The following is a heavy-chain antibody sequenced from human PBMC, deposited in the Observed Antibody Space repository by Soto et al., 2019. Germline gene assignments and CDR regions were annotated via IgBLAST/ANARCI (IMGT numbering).Heavy chain of an antibody. Sequence: EVQLLEYGGGLLQPGGSLRLSCAASGFTFSSYAMTWVRQAPGKGLEWVSAISGSGGTTYHADSVKGRFTISRDNSKNTLYLQMNSLRAEDAAVYYCAKPPYSSSSYYYYGMDVWGQGTTVTVSS. V-gene: IGHV3-23*01. D-gene: IGHD6-6*01. J-gene: IGHJ6*02. CDR3: AKPPYSSSSYYYYGMDV. CDR2: ISGSGGTT. CDR1: GFTFSSYA.